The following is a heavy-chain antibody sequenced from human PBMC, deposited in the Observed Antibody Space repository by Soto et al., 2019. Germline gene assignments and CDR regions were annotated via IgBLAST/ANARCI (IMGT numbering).Heavy chain of an antibody. CDR1: GGSVSSGSYY. Sequence: SETLSLTCTVSGGSVSSGSYYWSWIRQPPGKGLEWIGYIYYSGSTNYNPSLKSRVTISVDTSKNQFSLKLSSVTAADTAVYYCARIGNSQTVRWPELNFDYWGQGTLVTVSS. CDR3: ARIGNSQTVRWPELNFDY. D-gene: IGHD3-10*01. CDR2: IYYSGST. V-gene: IGHV4-61*01. J-gene: IGHJ4*02.